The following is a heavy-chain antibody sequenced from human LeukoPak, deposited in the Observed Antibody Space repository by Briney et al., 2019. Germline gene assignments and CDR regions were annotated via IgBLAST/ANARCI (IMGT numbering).Heavy chain of an antibody. Sequence: GGSLRLSCAVSGFTFSNYAMNCVRQAPGKGLEWVSSISSVGNYIYYTDSVKGRFTVSRDNAKNSLYLQMNSLRVEDTAVYYCAREVGPTDYWGQGTLVTVSS. V-gene: IGHV3-21*01. J-gene: IGHJ4*02. CDR3: AREVGPTDY. CDR1: GFTFSNYA. D-gene: IGHD1-26*01. CDR2: ISSVGNYI.